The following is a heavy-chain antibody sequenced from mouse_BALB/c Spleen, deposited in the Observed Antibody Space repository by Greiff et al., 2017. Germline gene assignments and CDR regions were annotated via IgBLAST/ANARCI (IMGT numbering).Heavy chain of an antibody. J-gene: IGHJ4*01. CDR1: GFTFSSFG. CDR2: ISSGSSTI. V-gene: IGHV5-17*02. Sequence: EVMLVESGGGLVQPGGSRKLSCAASGFTFSSFGMHWVRQAPEKGLEWVAYISSGSSTIYYADTVKGRFTISRDNPKNTLFLQMTSLRSEDTAMYYCARSRGNYGGTMDYWGQGTSVTVSS. CDR3: ARSRGNYGGTMDY. D-gene: IGHD2-1*01.